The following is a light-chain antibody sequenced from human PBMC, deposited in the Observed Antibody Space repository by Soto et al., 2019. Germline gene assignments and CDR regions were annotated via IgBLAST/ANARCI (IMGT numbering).Light chain of an antibody. CDR1: QSVSSSD. CDR3: QQYGSSPRN. J-gene: IGKJ4*01. Sequence: IVLTQYPRTLSLSPGERATLSCRASQSVSSSDLAWYQQKPGQAPRLLIYGASSRATGIPDRFSGSGSGTDFTLNISRLEPEDFAVYYCQQYGSSPRNFGGGTKVEIK. CDR2: GAS. V-gene: IGKV3-20*01.